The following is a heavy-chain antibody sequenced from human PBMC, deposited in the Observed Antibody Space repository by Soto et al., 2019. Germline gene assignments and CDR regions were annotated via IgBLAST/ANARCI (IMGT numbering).Heavy chain of an antibody. V-gene: IGHV4-4*07. CDR2: MHTRGTT. D-gene: IGHD5-12*01. J-gene: IGHJ4*02. Sequence: PSPTKSLTGLVSGVAIRTYHRRWMRQTARRGLEWIGRMHTRGTTNYNPSLKNRVSMSVDTSKNHFSLKVSSGTAADTAVYYCARDEYGYGDSYDSWGQGTLVTVAS. CDR3: ARDEYGYGDSYDS. CDR1: GVAIRTYH.